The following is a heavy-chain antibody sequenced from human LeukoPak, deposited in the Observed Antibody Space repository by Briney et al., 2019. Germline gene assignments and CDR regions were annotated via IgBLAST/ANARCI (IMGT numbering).Heavy chain of an antibody. CDR1: GFTFSSYS. D-gene: IGHD3-10*01. CDR3: ARDLVVRGVNPGYYYHGMDV. CDR2: ISSSSSYI. Sequence: GGSLRLSCAASGFTFSSYSMNWVRQAPGKGLEWVSSISSSSSYIYYADSVKGRFTISRDNAKNSLYLQMNSLRAEDTAVYYCARDLVVRGVNPGYYYHGMDVWGQGTTVTVSS. V-gene: IGHV3-21*01. J-gene: IGHJ6*02.